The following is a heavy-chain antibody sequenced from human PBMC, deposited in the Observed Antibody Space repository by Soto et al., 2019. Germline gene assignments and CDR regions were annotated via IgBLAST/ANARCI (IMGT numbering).Heavy chain of an antibody. CDR3: ARGRYYFDY. V-gene: IGHV4-59*01. CDR2: MYHSGTT. J-gene: IGHJ4*02. Sequence: SETLSLTCTVSGGSISNYYWSWIRQPPGKGLEWIGYMYHSGTTNYNPSLKSRVTISIDTSKNQFSLRLSSVTAADTAVYYCARGRYYFDYWGQGALVTVSS. CDR1: GGSISNYY.